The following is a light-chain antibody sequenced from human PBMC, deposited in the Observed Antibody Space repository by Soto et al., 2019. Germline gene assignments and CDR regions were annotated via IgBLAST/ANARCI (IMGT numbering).Light chain of an antibody. CDR2: GAS. CDR1: QSIVSN. V-gene: IGKV3-15*01. J-gene: IGKJ1*01. CDR3: LQYSSPPRT. Sequence: MTQSPSYLSASVGDRITIICRASQSIVSNLAWYQQRPGQGPRXLIYGASTRATGIAARFSGSGSGTDFTLTISSLQAEDLEVYYCLQYSSPPRTFGQGTKVDIK.